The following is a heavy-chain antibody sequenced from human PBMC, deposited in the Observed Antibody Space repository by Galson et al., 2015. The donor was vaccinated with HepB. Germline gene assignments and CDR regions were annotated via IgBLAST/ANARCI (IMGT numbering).Heavy chain of an antibody. Sequence: ETLSLTCGVYGGSFSDYYWNWIRQPPGKGLEWIGETNHSGSANYKPSLKSRVTISVDTSKNQFSLKLSSVTAADTAVYYCARGDYHYYDSNVLTYYYYFGMDVWGQGTTVTVSS. D-gene: IGHD3-22*01. CDR2: TNHSGSA. V-gene: IGHV4-34*01. CDR1: GGSFSDYY. J-gene: IGHJ6*02. CDR3: ARGDYHYYDSNVLTYYYYFGMDV.